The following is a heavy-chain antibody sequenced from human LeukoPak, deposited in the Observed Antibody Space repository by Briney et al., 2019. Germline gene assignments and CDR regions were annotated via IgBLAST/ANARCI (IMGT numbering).Heavy chain of an antibody. V-gene: IGHV4-4*07. J-gene: IGHJ4*02. CDR3: ATHIAVAGKAGFDY. CDR2: IYTTGST. CDR1: GGSISSYY. Sequence: PSETLSLTCTVSGGSISSYYWTWIRQPAGKGLEWIGRIYTTGSTNYNPSLTSRVTMSVDTSKNQFSLKLSSVTAADTAVYYCATHIAVAGKAGFDYWGQGTLVTVSS. D-gene: IGHD6-19*01.